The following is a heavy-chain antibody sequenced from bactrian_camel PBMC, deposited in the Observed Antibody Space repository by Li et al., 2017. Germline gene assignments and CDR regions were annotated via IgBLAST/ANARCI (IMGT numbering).Heavy chain of an antibody. V-gene: IGHV3S26*01. J-gene: IGHJ6*01. CDR1: GYTSSSFC. D-gene: IGHD2*01. CDR2: IDSDGVT. CDR3: AAEPAVFGYCGGDYYPSNGF. Sequence: HVQLVESGGGSVQAGGSLRLSCTASGYTSSSFCMGWFRQAPGKEREGVAVIDSDGVTSYAESVKGRFTISRDNTENTLRLEMNNPRPEDTATYYCAAEPAVFGYCGGDYYPSNGFWGQ.